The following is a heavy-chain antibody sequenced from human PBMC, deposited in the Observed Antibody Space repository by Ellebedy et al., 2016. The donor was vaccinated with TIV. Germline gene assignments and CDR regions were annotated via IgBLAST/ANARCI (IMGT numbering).Heavy chain of an antibody. CDR3: VRVGAYSSSWYRDY. V-gene: IGHV1-24*01. CDR1: GYTLTELS. CDR2: FDPEDGET. J-gene: IGHJ4*02. D-gene: IGHD6-13*01. Sequence: ASVKVSCXVSGYTLTELSMHWVRQAPGKGLEWMGGFDPEDGETIYAQKFQGRVTITRDTSASTAYMELSSLRSEDTAVYYCVRVGAYSSSWYRDYWGQGTLVTVSS.